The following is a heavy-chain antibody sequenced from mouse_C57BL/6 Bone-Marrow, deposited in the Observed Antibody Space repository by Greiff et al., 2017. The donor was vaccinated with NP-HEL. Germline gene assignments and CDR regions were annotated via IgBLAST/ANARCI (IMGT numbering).Heavy chain of an antibody. CDR3: ARHPTALYFDY. CDR1: GFTFSSYT. D-gene: IGHD1-2*01. CDR2: ISGGGGNT. Sequence: DVMLVESGGGLVKPGGSLKLSCAASGFTFSSYTMSWVRQTPEKRLEWVATISGGGGNTYYPDSVKGRFTISRDNAKNTLYLQMSSLRSEDTALYYCARHPTALYFDYWGQGTTLTVSS. J-gene: IGHJ2*01. V-gene: IGHV5-9*01.